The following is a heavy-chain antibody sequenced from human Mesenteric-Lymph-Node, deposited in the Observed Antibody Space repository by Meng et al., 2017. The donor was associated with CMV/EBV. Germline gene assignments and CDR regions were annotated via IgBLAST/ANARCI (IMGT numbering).Heavy chain of an antibody. J-gene: IGHJ4*02. V-gene: IGHV3-33*06. D-gene: IGHD5-18*01. CDR2: IWYDGSNK. Sequence: GGSLRLSCAASGFTFSSYGMHWVRQAPGKGLEWVAVIWYDGSNKYYADSVKGRFTISRDNSKNTLYLQMNSLRAEDTAVYYCAKDRTAMAYFDYWGQGTLVTVSS. CDR3: AKDRTAMAYFDY. CDR1: GFTFSSYG.